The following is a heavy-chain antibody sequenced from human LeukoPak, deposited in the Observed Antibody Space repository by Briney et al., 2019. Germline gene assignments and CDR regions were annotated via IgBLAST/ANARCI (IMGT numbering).Heavy chain of an antibody. V-gene: IGHV1-46*01. CDR2: INPSGGST. J-gene: IGHJ4*02. CDR3: ARFMGATTAWDY. Sequence: ASVKVFCKASGYTFTSYYMHWVRQAPGQGLEWMGIINPSGGSTSYAQKFQGRVTMTRDTSTSTVYMELSSLRSEDTAVYYCARFMGATTAWDYWDQGTLVTVSS. CDR1: GYTFTSYY. D-gene: IGHD1-26*01.